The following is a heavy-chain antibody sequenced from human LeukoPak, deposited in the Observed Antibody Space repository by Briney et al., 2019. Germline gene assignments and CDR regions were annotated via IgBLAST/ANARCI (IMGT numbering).Heavy chain of an antibody. D-gene: IGHD2-15*01. CDR3: ASGSGRYYYYGMDV. V-gene: IGHV1-24*01. CDR2: FDPEDGET. J-gene: IGHJ6*02. CDR1: GYTLTELS. Sequence: ASVKVSCKVSGYTLTELSMHWVRLAPGKGLEWMGGFDPEDGETIYAQKFQGRVTMTEDTSTDTAYMELSSLRSEDTAVYYCASGSGRYYYYGMDVWGQGTTVTVSS.